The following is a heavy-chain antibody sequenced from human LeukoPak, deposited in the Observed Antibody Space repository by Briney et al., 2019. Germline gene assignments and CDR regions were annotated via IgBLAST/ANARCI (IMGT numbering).Heavy chain of an antibody. CDR2: INPNSGGT. V-gene: IGHV1-2*02. D-gene: IGHD6-13*01. CDR1: GYTFTGYD. J-gene: IGHJ4*02. Sequence: GASVKVSCKASGYTFTGYDMHWVRQVPGQGLEWMGWINPNSGGTNYAQKFQGRVTMTRDTSISTAYMELSRLRSDDTAVYYCARGDIAAAGQRYYYFDYWGQGTLVTVSS. CDR3: ARGDIAAAGQRYYYFDY.